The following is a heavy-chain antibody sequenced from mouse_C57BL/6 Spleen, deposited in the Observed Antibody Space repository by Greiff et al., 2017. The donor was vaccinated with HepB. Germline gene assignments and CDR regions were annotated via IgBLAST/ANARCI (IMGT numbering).Heavy chain of an antibody. J-gene: IGHJ2*01. CDR1: GFTFSDYY. CDR3: AREANWDGAEY. CDR2: INYDGSST. Sequence: EVMLVESEGGLVQPGSSMKLSCTASGFTFSDYYMAWVRQVPEKGLEWVANINYDGSSTYYLDSLKGRFIILRDNAKNILDLQMISMKSEDTATYYCAREANWDGAEYLGQGTTLTVSS. D-gene: IGHD4-1*01. V-gene: IGHV5-16*01.